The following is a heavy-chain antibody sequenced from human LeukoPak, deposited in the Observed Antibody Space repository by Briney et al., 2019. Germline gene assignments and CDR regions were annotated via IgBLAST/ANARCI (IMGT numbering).Heavy chain of an antibody. CDR3: AKSPVYYGSGSQYYFDY. V-gene: IGHV3-23*01. CDR2: ISGSGIST. CDR1: GFTFSSCA. Sequence: GGSLRLSCAASGFTFSSCAMSWVHQAPGMGLEWVSGISGSGISTYYADSVKGRFTISRDNSNNTLYLQMNTLSAEDTAVYYCAKSPVYYGSGSQYYFDYWGRGTLVTVSS. J-gene: IGHJ4*02. D-gene: IGHD3-10*01.